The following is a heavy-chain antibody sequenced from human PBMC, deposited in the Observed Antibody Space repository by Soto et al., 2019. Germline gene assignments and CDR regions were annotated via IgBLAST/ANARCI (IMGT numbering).Heavy chain of an antibody. V-gene: IGHV3-73*01. D-gene: IGHD6-13*01. CDR3: ISFCSSCFFDY. CDR1: GFTFSGSA. CDR2: IRSKPNSYAT. Sequence: GGSLRLSCAASGFTFSGSAMHWVRQASEKGLERVGRIRSKPNSYATEYAASVQGRFTISRDDSKNTAYLHMNNLKTEDTAVYYCISFCSSCFFDYWGQGTPVTVSS. J-gene: IGHJ4*02.